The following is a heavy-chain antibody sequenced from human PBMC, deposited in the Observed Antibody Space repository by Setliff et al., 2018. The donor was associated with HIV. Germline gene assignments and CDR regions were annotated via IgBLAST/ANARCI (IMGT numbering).Heavy chain of an antibody. CDR1: GGSISSASYY. J-gene: IGHJ4*02. D-gene: IGHD3-3*01. V-gene: IGHV4-61*02. CDR2: IYSDGGT. CDR3: ARSQPDTIFGVVTFDC. Sequence: SSETLSLTCTVSGGSISSASYYWSWIRQPAGKGLEWIGRIYSDGGTNYNPSLKSRVTISADTSKNQFSLKLSSVTAADTAMYYCARSQPDTIFGVVTFDCWGQGKMVTVSS.